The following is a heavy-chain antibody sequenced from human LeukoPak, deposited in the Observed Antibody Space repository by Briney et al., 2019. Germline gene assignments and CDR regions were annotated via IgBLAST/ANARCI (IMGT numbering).Heavy chain of an antibody. J-gene: IGHJ4*02. D-gene: IGHD2-15*01. CDR2: IYPGDSDT. V-gene: IGHV5-51*01. CDR1: GYSFTSYW. Sequence: GESLKISCKGSGYSFTSYWIGWVRQMPGKGLEWMGIIYPGDSDTRYSPSFQGQVTISADKSISTAYLQWSSLKASDTAMYYCASHRWCSGGSCYPPRFDYWGQGTLVTVSS. CDR3: ASHRWCSGGSCYPPRFDY.